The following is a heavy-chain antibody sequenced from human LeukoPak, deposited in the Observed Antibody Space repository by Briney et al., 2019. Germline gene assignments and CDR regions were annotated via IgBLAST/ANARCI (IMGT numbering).Heavy chain of an antibody. CDR3: AKCEAYTGYVPRY. CDR2: ISGSGGST. V-gene: IGHV3-23*01. Sequence: GGSLRPSCAASGFTFSDYAMSWVRQAPGKGLEWVSTISGSGGSTFYADSVKGRFAISRDNSGNTLYLQMNSLRAEDTAIYYCAKCEAYTGYVPRYWGQGTQVIVSS. CDR1: GFTFSDYA. J-gene: IGHJ4*02. D-gene: IGHD5-12*01.